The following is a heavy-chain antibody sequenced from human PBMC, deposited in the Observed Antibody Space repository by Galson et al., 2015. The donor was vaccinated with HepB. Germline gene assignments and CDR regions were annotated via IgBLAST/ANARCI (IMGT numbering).Heavy chain of an antibody. D-gene: IGHD5-18*01. CDR2: ISYDGSNK. CDR3: ARDRFTAVVKNFYYGMGG. V-gene: IGHV3-30*04. J-gene: IGHJ6*02. Sequence: SLRLSCAASGFTFSSYSMHWVRQAPGKGLEWVGVISYDGSNKYHADSVKGRFTISRDNSKNTLYLQMNSLRAEDTAVYYCARDRFTAVVKNFYYGMGGWGQGTTVTVSS. CDR1: GFTFSSYS.